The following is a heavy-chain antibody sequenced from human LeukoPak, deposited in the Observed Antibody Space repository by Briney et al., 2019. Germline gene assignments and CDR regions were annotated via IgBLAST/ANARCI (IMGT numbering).Heavy chain of an antibody. D-gene: IGHD4-17*01. CDR3: GRVPNGDYVGAFDF. Sequence: GGSLRLSCVASEFPFSAYAMTWVRLTPGKGLKWVSSIGGSGSNTNYADSVRGRFTISRDNSKNTLYLQMNSLRAEDTAVYYCGRVPNGDYVGAFDFWGQGTLVSVSS. V-gene: IGHV3-23*01. CDR2: IGGSGSNT. J-gene: IGHJ3*01. CDR1: EFPFSAYA.